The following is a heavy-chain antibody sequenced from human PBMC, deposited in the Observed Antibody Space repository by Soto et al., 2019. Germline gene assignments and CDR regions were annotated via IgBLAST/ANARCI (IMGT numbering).Heavy chain of an antibody. CDR3: AKAYGASHSPFDC. CDR1: GFTFIGYA. CDR2: ISGSGDST. V-gene: IGHV3-23*01. Sequence: EEPLLESGGGLAQPGGSLRLSCAASGFTFIGYAMSWVRQAPGKGPEWVSGISGSGDSTYHAKSVKGRLIISRDNSKTTLYLEINSLRAEDTAVYYCAKAYGASHSPFDCWGQGTLVAVSS. D-gene: IGHD2-21*01. J-gene: IGHJ4*02.